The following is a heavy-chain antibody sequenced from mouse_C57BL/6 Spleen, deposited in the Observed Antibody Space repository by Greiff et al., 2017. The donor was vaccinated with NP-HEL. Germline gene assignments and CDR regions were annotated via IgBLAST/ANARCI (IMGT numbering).Heavy chain of an antibody. CDR3: ARDHYAMDY. CDR1: GYTFTDYE. Sequence: QVQLKESGAELVRPGASVTLSCKASGYTFTDYEMHWVKQTPVHGLEWIGAIDPETGGTAYNQKFKGKAILTADKSSSTAYMELRSLTSEDSAVYCCARDHYAMDYWGQGTSVTVSS. V-gene: IGHV1-15*01. J-gene: IGHJ4*01. CDR2: IDPETGGT.